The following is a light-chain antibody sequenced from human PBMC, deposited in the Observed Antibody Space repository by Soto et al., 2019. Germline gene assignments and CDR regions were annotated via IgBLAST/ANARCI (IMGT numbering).Light chain of an antibody. CDR3: QQYYSTPPT. CDR1: QSVLYSSNNKNY. CDR2: WAS. Sequence: DIVMTQSPDSLAMSLGERATINCKSSQSVLYSSNNKNYLAWYQQKPGQPPKLLIYWASTRESGVPDRFSGSGSWTDFTLTISSLQAEDVAVYYCQQYYSTPPTFGGGTKVEIK. J-gene: IGKJ4*01. V-gene: IGKV4-1*01.